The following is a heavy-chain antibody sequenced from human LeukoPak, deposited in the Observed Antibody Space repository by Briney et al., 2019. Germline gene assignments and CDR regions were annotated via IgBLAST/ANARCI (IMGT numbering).Heavy chain of an antibody. Sequence: SETLSLTCTVSGGSISSYYWSWIRQPPGKGLEWIGYIYYSGSTNYNPSLKSRVTISVDTSKNHFSLKLSSVTAADTAVYYCARVSRRALFDYWGQGTLVTVSS. CDR1: GGSISSYY. J-gene: IGHJ4*02. CDR2: IYYSGST. D-gene: IGHD6-13*01. CDR3: ARVSRRALFDY. V-gene: IGHV4-59*01.